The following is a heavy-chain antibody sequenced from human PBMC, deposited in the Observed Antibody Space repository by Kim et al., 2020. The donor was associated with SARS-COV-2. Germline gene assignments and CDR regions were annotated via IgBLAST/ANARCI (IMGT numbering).Heavy chain of an antibody. CDR1: GFTFSSYS. Sequence: GGSLRLSCAASGFTFSSYSMNWVRQAPGKGLEWVSSISSSSSYIYYADSVKGRFTISRDNAKNSLYLQMNSLRAEDTAVYYCARDQIMTNVLRYFDLGDNAMPVNDYWGQGTLVIVSS. CDR3: ARDQIMTNVLRYFDLGDNAMPVNDY. D-gene: IGHD3-9*01. J-gene: IGHJ4*02. V-gene: IGHV3-21*01. CDR2: ISSSSSYI.